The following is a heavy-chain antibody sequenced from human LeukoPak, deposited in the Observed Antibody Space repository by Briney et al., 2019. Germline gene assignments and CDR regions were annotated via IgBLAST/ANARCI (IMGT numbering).Heavy chain of an antibody. Sequence: TGGSLRLSCAASGFTFSSHSMNWVRQAPGKGLEWVSSISGSSSSIYYADSVKGRFTISRDDAKNSLYLQMNSLRADDTAVYYCATPPSTVPRGKFDYWGQGTLVTVSS. CDR3: ATPPSTVPRGKFDY. CDR2: ISGSSSSI. V-gene: IGHV3-21*06. D-gene: IGHD4-17*01. CDR1: GFTFSSHS. J-gene: IGHJ4*02.